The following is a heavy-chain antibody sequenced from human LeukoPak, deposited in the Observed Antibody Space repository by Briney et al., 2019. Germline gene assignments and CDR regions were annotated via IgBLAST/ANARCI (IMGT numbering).Heavy chain of an antibody. J-gene: IGHJ4*02. D-gene: IGHD2-2*02. V-gene: IGHV1-8*01. CDR1: GYTFTGYD. CDR2: MNPNSGNT. CDR3: ARGRYCSSTSCYTFDY. Sequence: ASVKVSCKASGYTFTGYDINWVRQATGQGLEWMGWMNPNSGNTGYAQKFQGRVTMTRNTSISTAYMEPSSLRSEDTAVYYCARGRYCSSTSCYTFDYWGQGTLVTVSS.